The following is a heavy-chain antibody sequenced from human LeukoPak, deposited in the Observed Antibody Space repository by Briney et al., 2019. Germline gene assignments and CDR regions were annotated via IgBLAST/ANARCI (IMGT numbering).Heavy chain of an antibody. Sequence: LGESLKISCKGSGYSFTSYWIGWVRQMPGKGLEWMGIIYPGDSDTRYSPSFQGQVTISADKSISTAYLQWSSLKASDTAMYYCARATNVDTAMFHFDYWGQGTLVTVSS. CDR3: ARATNVDTAMFHFDY. CDR2: IYPGDSDT. J-gene: IGHJ4*02. V-gene: IGHV5-51*01. CDR1: GYSFTSYW. D-gene: IGHD5-18*01.